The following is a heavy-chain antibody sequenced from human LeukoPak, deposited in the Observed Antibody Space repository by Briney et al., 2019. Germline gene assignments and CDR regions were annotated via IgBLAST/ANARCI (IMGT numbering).Heavy chain of an antibody. J-gene: IGHJ4*02. D-gene: IGHD5-18*01. CDR3: ARGGAMVKRYYFDY. Sequence: SETLSLTCTVSGGSISSSSYYWGWIRQPPGKGLEWIGYIYHSGSTYYNPSLKSRVTISVDRSKNQFSLKLSSVTAADTAVYYCARGGAMVKRYYFDYWGQGTLVTVSS. CDR1: GGSISSSSYY. CDR2: IYHSGST. V-gene: IGHV4-39*07.